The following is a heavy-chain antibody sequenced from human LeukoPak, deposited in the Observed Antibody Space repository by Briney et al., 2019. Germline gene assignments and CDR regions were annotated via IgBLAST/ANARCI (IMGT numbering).Heavy chain of an antibody. D-gene: IGHD4-17*01. Sequence: PSETLSLTCTVSGGSISSSSYYWGWLRQPPGTGLEWIGSIYYSGSTYYNPSLKSRVTISVDTSKNQFSLKLSSVTAADTAVYYCAREKYNRGDPRGPRDYWGQGTLVTVSS. CDR3: AREKYNRGDPRGPRDY. CDR1: GGSISSSSYY. V-gene: IGHV4-39*07. J-gene: IGHJ4*02. CDR2: IYYSGST.